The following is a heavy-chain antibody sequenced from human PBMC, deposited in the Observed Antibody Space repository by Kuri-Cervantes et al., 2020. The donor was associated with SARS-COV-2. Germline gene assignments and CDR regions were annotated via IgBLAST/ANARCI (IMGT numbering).Heavy chain of an antibody. Sequence: GGSLRLSCAASGFTVSSNYMSWVRQAPGKGLEWVSVIYSGGSTYYADSVKGRFTTSRDNAKNSLYLQMNSLRAEDTAVYYCARNRGSGWPFFDYWGQGTLVTVSS. CDR2: IYSGGST. CDR1: GFTVSSNY. CDR3: ARNRGSGWPFFDY. J-gene: IGHJ4*02. D-gene: IGHD6-19*01. V-gene: IGHV3-53*01.